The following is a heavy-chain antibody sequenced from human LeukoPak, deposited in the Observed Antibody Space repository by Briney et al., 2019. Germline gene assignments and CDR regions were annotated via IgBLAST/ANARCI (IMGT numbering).Heavy chain of an antibody. CDR2: IVVGSDNT. Sequence: GTSVEVSCEASGFTFTSRSAVQWVRQARGQRLEWIGWIVVGSDNTNYAQKFQERVTITRDMSTSTAYMELSSLRSEDTAVYYCAAPYSSTWFDYWGQGTLVTVSS. D-gene: IGHD6-13*01. CDR3: AAPYSSTWFDY. CDR1: GFTFTSRSA. V-gene: IGHV1-58*01. J-gene: IGHJ4*02.